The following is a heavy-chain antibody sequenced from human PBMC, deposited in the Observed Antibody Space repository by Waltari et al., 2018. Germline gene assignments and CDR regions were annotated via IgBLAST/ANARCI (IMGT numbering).Heavy chain of an antibody. CDR2: IYSGGST. D-gene: IGHD3-22*01. J-gene: IGHJ4*02. CDR3: ARTYYDSRQIDY. Sequence: EVQLVESGGGLIQPGGSLRLSCAASGFTVSSNYMSWVRQAPGEVLEWVSVIYSGGSTYYADSVKGRFTISRDNSKNTLYLQMNSLRAEDTAVYYCARTYYDSRQIDYWGQGTLVTVSS. CDR1: GFTVSSNY. V-gene: IGHV3-53*01.